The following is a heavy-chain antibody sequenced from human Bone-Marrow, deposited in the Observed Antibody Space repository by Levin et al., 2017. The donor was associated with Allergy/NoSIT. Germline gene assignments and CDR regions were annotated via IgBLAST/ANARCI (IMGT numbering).Heavy chain of an antibody. CDR1: GFTFSSYW. CDR3: ARDRNFKCARSTCYVAFDI. D-gene: IGHD2-2*01. CDR2: IKTDGSET. V-gene: IGHV3-74*01. Sequence: GESLKISCAASGFTFSSYWMHWVRQAPGKGLVWVSRIKTDGSETNYGDSVKGRFTISRDNAKNTLYLQMNSLRDEDSAVYYRARDRNFKCARSTCYVAFDIWGRGTMVTVSS. J-gene: IGHJ3*02.